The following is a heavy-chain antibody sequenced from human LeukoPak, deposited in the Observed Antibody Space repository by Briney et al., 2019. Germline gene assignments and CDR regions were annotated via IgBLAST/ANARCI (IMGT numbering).Heavy chain of an antibody. CDR1: GFTFSSYW. D-gene: IGHD2-2*02. CDR2: INQDGSEK. V-gene: IGHV3-7*03. J-gene: IGHJ4*02. Sequence: GGSLRLSCADSGFTFSSYWISWVRQAPGKGLEWVANINQDGSEKYYVDPVRGRFTISRDNAKNSLYLQMNSLRAEDTAVYYCAKAPNQGDCSSTSCYKASVTQLDYWGQGTLVTVSS. CDR3: AKAPNQGDCSSTSCYKASVTQLDY.